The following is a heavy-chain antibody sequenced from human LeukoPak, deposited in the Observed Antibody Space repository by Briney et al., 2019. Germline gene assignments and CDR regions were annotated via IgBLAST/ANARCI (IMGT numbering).Heavy chain of an antibody. CDR1: GYTFTGYY. D-gene: IGHD6-13*01. V-gene: IGHV1-2*06. CDR3: ARDPAIAAAGSMEVDY. Sequence: GASVKVSCKASGYTFTGYYMHWVRQAPGQGLEWMGRINPNSGGTNYAQKFQGRVTMTRDTSISTAYMELSRLRSDDTAVYYCARDPAIAAAGSMEVDYWGQGTLVTVSS. CDR2: INPNSGGT. J-gene: IGHJ4*02.